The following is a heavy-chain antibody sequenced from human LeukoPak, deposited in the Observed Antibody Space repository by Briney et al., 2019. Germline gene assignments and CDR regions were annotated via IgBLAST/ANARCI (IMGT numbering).Heavy chain of an antibody. CDR2: ISAYNGNT. Sequence: ASVKVSCKASGYTFINYGISWVRQAPGQGLEWMGWISAYNGNTNYAQKLQGRVTMTTDTSTSTAYMELRSLRSDDTAVYYCARGAHYDSSGYFGYWGQGTLVTVSS. CDR1: GYTFINYG. J-gene: IGHJ4*02. V-gene: IGHV1-18*01. D-gene: IGHD3-22*01. CDR3: ARGAHYDSSGYFGY.